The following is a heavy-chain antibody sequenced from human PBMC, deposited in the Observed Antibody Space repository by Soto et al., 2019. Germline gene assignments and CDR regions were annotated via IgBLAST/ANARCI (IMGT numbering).Heavy chain of an antibody. Sequence: ASVKVSCKASGYTFTNYAMHWVRQAPGQRLEWMGWINAGNGNTKYSQKFQGRVTITRDTSASTAYMELSSLRSEDTAVYYCARGLAPYYFDYWGQGTLVTVSS. D-gene: IGHD6-19*01. CDR3: ARGLAPYYFDY. CDR2: INAGNGNT. CDR1: GYTFTNYA. V-gene: IGHV1-3*01. J-gene: IGHJ4*02.